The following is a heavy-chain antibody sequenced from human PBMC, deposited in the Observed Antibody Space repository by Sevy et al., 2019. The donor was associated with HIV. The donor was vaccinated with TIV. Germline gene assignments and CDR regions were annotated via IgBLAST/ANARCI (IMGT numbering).Heavy chain of an antibody. Sequence: GGSLRLSCAASGFTFSSYSMNWVRQAPGKGLEWVSSISSSSSYIYYADSLKGRFTISRDNAKNSLYLQMNSLRAEDTAVYYCARDSGSYSAYYMDVWGKGTTVTVSS. V-gene: IGHV3-21*01. CDR2: ISSSSSYI. D-gene: IGHD1-26*01. CDR3: ARDSGSYSAYYMDV. CDR1: GFTFSSYS. J-gene: IGHJ6*03.